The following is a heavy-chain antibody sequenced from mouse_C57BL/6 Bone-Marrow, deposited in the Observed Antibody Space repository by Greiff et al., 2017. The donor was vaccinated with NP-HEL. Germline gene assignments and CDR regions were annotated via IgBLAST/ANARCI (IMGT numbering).Heavy chain of an antibody. J-gene: IGHJ3*01. CDR3: ARESNWDWFAY. CDR2: INPNNGGT. D-gene: IGHD4-1*01. V-gene: IGHV1-26*01. Sequence: EVQLQQSGPELVKPGASVQISCKASGYTFTDYYMNWVKQSHGQSLEWIGDINPNNGGTSHNQKFKGKATLTVDKSSSTAYMELRSLTSEDSAVYYCARESNWDWFAYWGQGTLVTVSA. CDR1: GYTFTDYY.